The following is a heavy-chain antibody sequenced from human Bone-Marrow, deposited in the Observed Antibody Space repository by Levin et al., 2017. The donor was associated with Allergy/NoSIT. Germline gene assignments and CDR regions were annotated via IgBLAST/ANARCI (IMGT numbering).Heavy chain of an antibody. CDR3: ARHMHGLANPGNYGLDV. Sequence: GESLKISCKGSGYRFSNYWIAWVRQMPGRGLEYLATIYPGDSKTRLSPSFHGQIIISADKSTGTAYLQLGSLSPSDTAVYYCARHMHGLANPGNYGLDVWGQGTTVTVSS. D-gene: IGHD3-10*01. V-gene: IGHV5-51*01. CDR1: GYRFSNYW. CDR2: IYPGDSKT. J-gene: IGHJ6*02.